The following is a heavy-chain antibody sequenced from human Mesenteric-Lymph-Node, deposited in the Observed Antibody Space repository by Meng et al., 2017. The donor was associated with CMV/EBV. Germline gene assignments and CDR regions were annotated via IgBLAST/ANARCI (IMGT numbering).Heavy chain of an antibody. CDR2: INPKDGDT. Sequence: SVKVSCKASAYTLSNNCVHWVRQAPGQGLEWMGIINPKDGDTRYEHNFQGRLTLTRDTSTSTVYMELSSLRSEDTAVYYCARDGGTIFDVINYGFDIWGQGTLVTVSS. CDR1: AYTLSNNC. V-gene: IGHV1-46*01. CDR3: ARDGGTIFDVINYGFDI. D-gene: IGHD3-3*01. J-gene: IGHJ3*02.